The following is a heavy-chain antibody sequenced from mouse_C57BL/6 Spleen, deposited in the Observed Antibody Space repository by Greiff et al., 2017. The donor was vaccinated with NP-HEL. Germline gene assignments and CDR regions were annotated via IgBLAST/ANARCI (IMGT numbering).Heavy chain of an antibody. J-gene: IGHJ1*03. CDR1: GFTFSSYA. Sequence: EVQLVESGGGLVKPGGSLKLSCAASGFTFSSYAMSWVRQTPEKRLEWVATISDGGSYTYYPDNVKGRFTISRDNAKNNLYLQMSHLKSEDTAMYYCARDRGYYGSDWYFDVWGTGTTVTVSS. D-gene: IGHD1-1*01. CDR3: ARDRGYYGSDWYFDV. V-gene: IGHV5-4*01. CDR2: ISDGGSYT.